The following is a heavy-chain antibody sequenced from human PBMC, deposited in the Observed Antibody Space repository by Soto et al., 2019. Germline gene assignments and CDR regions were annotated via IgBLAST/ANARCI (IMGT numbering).Heavy chain of an antibody. CDR1: GGSISSGGYY. CDR2: IYYSGST. J-gene: IGHJ4*02. CDR3: ARGWSMVTTFDY. V-gene: IGHV4-31*03. D-gene: IGHD5-18*01. Sequence: PSETLSLTCTVSGGSISSGGYYWSWIRQHPGKGLEWIGYIYYSGSTYYSPSLKSRVTISVDTSKNQFSLKLSSVTAADTAVYYCARGWSMVTTFDYWGQGTLVTVSS.